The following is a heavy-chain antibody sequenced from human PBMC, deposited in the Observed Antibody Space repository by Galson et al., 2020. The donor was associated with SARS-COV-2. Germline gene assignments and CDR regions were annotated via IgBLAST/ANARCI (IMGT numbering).Heavy chain of an antibody. J-gene: IGHJ6*03. Sequence: ASVKVSCKASGYTFTGYYMHWVRQAPGQGLEWMGWINPNSGGTNYAQKFQGRVTMTRDTSISTAYMELSRLRSDDTAVYYCARDGYSSSSAYYYMDVWGKGTTVTVSS. CDR1: GYTFTGYY. D-gene: IGHD6-6*01. CDR3: ARDGYSSSSAYYYMDV. CDR2: INPNSGGT. V-gene: IGHV1-2*02.